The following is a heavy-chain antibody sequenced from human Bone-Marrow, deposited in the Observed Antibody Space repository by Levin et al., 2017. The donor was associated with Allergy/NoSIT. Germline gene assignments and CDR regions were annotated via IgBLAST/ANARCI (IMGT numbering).Heavy chain of an antibody. CDR1: GGSMSSFY. J-gene: IGHJ4*02. V-gene: IGHV4-59*13. Sequence: NASETLSLTCTVSGGSMSSFYWSWIRQSPEKGLEWIASIYYSGTTHYNRSLQSRVTMSLDTSKNHFSLRLTSVTAADTAVYYCARSLVGATPLGYFDSWGQGTLVTVSS. CDR3: ARSLVGATPLGYFDS. CDR2: IYYSGTT. D-gene: IGHD1-26*01.